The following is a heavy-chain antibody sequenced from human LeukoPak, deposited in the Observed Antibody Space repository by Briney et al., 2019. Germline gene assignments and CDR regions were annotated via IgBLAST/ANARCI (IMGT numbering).Heavy chain of an antibody. D-gene: IGHD2/OR15-2a*01. V-gene: IGHV3-74*01. CDR2: INSDASST. CDR1: GFTFSSSW. CDR3: ARVSILIVPYYAFDI. Sequence: PGGSLRLSCTASGFTFSSSWMHWVRQAPGKGLVWVSRINSDASSTSYADSVKGRFTISRDNAKNSLYPQMNSLRAEDTAVYYCARVSILIVPYYAFDIWGQGTMVTVSS. J-gene: IGHJ3*02.